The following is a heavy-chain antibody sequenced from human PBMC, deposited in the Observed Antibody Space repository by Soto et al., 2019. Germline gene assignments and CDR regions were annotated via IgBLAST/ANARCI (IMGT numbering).Heavy chain of an antibody. D-gene: IGHD6-19*01. CDR1: RVAFSKFI. V-gene: IGHV1-69*01. Sequence: QAQLEQSGGEVKKPGSSVKVSCKASRVAFSKFIVTWVRQAPGLGLEWVGGIIPIFGTANYAQKFQGRVTITADESTSTSYMEVNKLRSEDTAVYYCAKVRYRSPMGYYYGMDVWGQGTTVTVSS. CDR2: IIPIFGTA. CDR3: AKVRYRSPMGYYYGMDV. J-gene: IGHJ6*02.